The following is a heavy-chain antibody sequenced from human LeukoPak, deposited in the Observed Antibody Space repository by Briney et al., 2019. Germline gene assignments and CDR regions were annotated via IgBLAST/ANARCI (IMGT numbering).Heavy chain of an antibody. D-gene: IGHD1-26*01. CDR1: GFTFSSYA. CDR2: ISSNGGST. CDR3: AAGVGATGDFDY. J-gene: IGHJ4*02. Sequence: PGGSLRLSCAASGFTFSSYAMPWVRQAPGKGLEYVSAISSNGGSTYYANSVKGRFTVSRDNSKNTLYLQMGSLRAEDMAVYYCAAGVGATGDFDYWGQGTLVTVSS. V-gene: IGHV3-64*01.